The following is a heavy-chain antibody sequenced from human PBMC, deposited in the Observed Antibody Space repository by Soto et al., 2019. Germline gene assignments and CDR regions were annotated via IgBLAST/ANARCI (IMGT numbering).Heavy chain of an antibody. CDR1: GFSLSSSGVG. V-gene: IGHV2-5*02. CDR2: IYWDNNK. J-gene: IGHJ4*02. Sequence: QITLKESGPTLVKPTQTLTLTCTFSGFSLSSSGVGVGWIRQPPGKALEWLAVIYWDNNKRCSPSLKSRLTITKDTSKNQVVLTMTNMDPVDTATYYCAHVGISSSWYGSGFDYWGQGPLVTVSS. CDR3: AHVGISSSWYGSGFDY. D-gene: IGHD6-13*01.